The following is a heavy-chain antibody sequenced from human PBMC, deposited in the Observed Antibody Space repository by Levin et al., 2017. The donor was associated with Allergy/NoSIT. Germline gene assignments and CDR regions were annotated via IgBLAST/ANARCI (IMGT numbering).Heavy chain of an antibody. V-gene: IGHV3-13*01. CDR2: IGTIRDT. J-gene: IGHJ6*02. D-gene: IGHD2-15*01. CDR1: GFPLSNYD. Sequence: GGSLRLSCAASGFPLSNYDMHWVRQAAGKGLEWVSSIGTIRDTFYSGSVKGRFTISRENAKDSLYLQMNSLRAGDTAVYYCARQAKYCSGGNCYYNGMDVWGQGTTVTVSS. CDR3: ARQAKYCSGGNCYYNGMDV.